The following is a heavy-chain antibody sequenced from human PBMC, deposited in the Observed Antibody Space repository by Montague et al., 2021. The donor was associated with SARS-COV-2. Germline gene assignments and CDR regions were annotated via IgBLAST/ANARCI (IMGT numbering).Heavy chain of an antibody. J-gene: IGHJ5*02. D-gene: IGHD7-27*01. CDR2: VIHSGKT. V-gene: IGHV4-34*01. Sequence: SETLSLTCAVYGASFSGYHWTWIRQSPGRGLERIGEVIHSGKTSYNSSLQSRLTMSVDTYKKQFSLRLSSVTAADTAVYFCATGSHIDETRGLLTGWFDPWGQGTLVTVSS. CDR3: ATGSHIDETRGLLTGWFDP. CDR1: GASFSGYH.